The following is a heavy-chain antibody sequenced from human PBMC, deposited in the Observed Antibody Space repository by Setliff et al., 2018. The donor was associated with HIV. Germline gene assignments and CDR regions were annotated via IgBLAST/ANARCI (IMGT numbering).Heavy chain of an antibody. Sequence: SETLSLTCTVSGGSISSYYWSWIRQPPGKGLEWIGYIYTSGSTNYNPSLKSRVTISVDTSKNQFSLKLSSVTAADTAVYYCAGGGGRWLQYDDYWGQGTLVTVSS. CDR1: GGSISSYY. D-gene: IGHD3-16*01. V-gene: IGHV4-4*08. J-gene: IGHJ4*02. CDR3: AGGGGRWLQYDDY. CDR2: IYTSGST.